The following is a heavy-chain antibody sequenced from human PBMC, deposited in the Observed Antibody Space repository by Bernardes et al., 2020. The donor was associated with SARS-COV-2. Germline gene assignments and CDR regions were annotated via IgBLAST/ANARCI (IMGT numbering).Heavy chain of an antibody. J-gene: IGHJ5*02. CDR1: GVSITNSNYY. D-gene: IGHD3-3*01. CDR3: VRLGEYDFWSGKGGWFDP. Sequence: SETLSLTCIVSGVSITNSNYYWGWIRQPPWKGLEWIGNIYYSGRTFYSPSLRSRVTLSVDTSQNQFSLKLNSVTAADTAVYYCVRLGEYDFWSGKGGWFDPWGQGTLVTVSS. CDR2: IYYSGRT. V-gene: IGHV4-39*01.